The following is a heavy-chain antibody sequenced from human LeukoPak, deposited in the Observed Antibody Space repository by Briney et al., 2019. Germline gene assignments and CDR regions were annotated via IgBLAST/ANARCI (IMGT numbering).Heavy chain of an antibody. Sequence: GESLKISCQGSGYSFNTYWIGWVRQMPGKGLEWMGIIYPGDSDTKYSPSFQGQVTISADKSISTAYLQWSSLKASDTAMYYCARQRVGEQLWFDYWGQGTLVTVSS. D-gene: IGHD5-18*01. CDR2: IYPGDSDT. CDR3: ARQRVGEQLWFDY. J-gene: IGHJ4*02. V-gene: IGHV5-51*01. CDR1: GYSFNTYW.